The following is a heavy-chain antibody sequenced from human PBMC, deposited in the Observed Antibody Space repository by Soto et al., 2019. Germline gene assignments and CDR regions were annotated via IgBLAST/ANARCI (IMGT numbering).Heavy chain of an antibody. Sequence: PSETHSLPCTVSGGSISSYYWSWIRQPPGKGLEWIGYIYYSGNTNYNPSLKGRVTVSVDKSKNQFALKVTSVTAADTAVYYCARVMGVAAGGPLDYWGQGTLVTVSS. J-gene: IGHJ4*02. D-gene: IGHD6-13*01. V-gene: IGHV4-59*12. CDR3: ARVMGVAAGGPLDY. CDR2: IYYSGNT. CDR1: GGSISSYY.